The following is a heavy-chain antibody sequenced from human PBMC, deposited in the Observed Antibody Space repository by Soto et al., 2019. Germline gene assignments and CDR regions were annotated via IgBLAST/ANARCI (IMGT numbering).Heavy chain of an antibody. CDR3: VRGASLNFDY. CDR2: VHSGGTTT. J-gene: IGHJ4*02. CDR1: GFTFDYYW. Sequence: GGSLRLSCAASGFTFDYYWMHWVRQAPGKGLVWVSRVHSGGTTTTYADSVKGRFTISRDNAKNTLYLQMNSLRAEDTAFYYCVRGASLNFDYWGQGTLVTVSS. D-gene: IGHD1-26*01. V-gene: IGHV3-74*01.